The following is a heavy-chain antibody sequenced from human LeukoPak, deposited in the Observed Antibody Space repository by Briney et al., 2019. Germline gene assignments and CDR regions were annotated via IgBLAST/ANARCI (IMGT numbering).Heavy chain of an antibody. CDR1: GFTFSSYA. J-gene: IGHJ2*01. V-gene: IGHV3-30-3*01. Sequence: GGSLRLSCAASGFTFSSYAMHWVRQPPGKGLEWVAVISYDGSNKYYADSVKGRFTISRDNSKNTLYLQMNSLRAEDTAVYYCARVQLSGSYDWYFDLRGRGTLVTVSS. D-gene: IGHD1-26*01. CDR2: ISYDGSNK. CDR3: ARVQLSGSYDWYFDL.